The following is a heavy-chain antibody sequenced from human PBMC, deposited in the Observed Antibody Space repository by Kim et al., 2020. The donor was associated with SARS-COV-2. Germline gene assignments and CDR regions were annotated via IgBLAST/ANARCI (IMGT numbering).Heavy chain of an antibody. CDR3: ARVSDIVVVPAAIGFYGMDV. Sequence: ASVKVSCKASGYTFTSYAMHWVRQAPGQRLEWMGWINAGNGNTKYSQKFQGRVTITRDTSASTAYMELSSLRSEDTAVYYCARVSDIVVVPAAIGFYGMDVWGQGTTVTVSS. D-gene: IGHD2-2*01. J-gene: IGHJ6*02. V-gene: IGHV1-3*01. CDR1: GYTFTSYA. CDR2: INAGNGNT.